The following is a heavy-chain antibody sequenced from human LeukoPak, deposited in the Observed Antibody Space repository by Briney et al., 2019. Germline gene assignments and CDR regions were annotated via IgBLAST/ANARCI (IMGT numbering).Heavy chain of an antibody. V-gene: IGHV4-39*01. J-gene: IGHJ5*02. CDR2: IYYSGST. D-gene: IGHD1-1*01. CDR1: GGSISSYY. Sequence: SETLSLTCTVSGGSISSYYWGWIRQPPGKGLEWIGTIYYSGSTYYNPSLKSRVTISVDTSKNQFSLKLTSVTAADTAVHYCARPVPSRLGWFDPWGQGTLVTVSS. CDR3: ARPVPSRLGWFDP.